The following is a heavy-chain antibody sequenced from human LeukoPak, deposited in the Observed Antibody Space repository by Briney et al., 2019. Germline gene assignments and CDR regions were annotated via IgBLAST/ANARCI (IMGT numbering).Heavy chain of an antibody. CDR3: ARVSSSWEFDY. CDR1: GGSISSSNYY. D-gene: IGHD6-13*01. J-gene: IGHJ4*02. CDR2: IYYSGNT. Sequence: SETLSLTCSVSGGSISSSNYYWGWIRQPPGKGLEWIGTIYYSGNTYYNPSLKSRVTISVDTSKNQFSLKLSSVTAADTAVYYCARVSSSWEFDYWGQGTLVTVSS. V-gene: IGHV4-39*07.